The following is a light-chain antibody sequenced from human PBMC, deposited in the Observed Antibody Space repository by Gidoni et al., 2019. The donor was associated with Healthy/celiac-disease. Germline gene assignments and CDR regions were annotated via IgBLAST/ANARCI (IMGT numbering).Light chain of an antibody. CDR3: AAWDDSLNGVV. CDR1: SSNIGSNT. Sequence: QSVLTQPPSASGTPGQRVTIPCSGSSSNIGSNTVNWYQQLPGPAPKLLIYSNNQRPSGVPDRISGSKSGTSASLAISGLQSEDEADYYCAAWDDSLNGVVFGGGTKLTVL. V-gene: IGLV1-44*01. J-gene: IGLJ2*01. CDR2: SNN.